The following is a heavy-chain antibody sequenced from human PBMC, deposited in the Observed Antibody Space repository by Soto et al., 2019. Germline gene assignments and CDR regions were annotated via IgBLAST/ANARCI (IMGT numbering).Heavy chain of an antibody. CDR2: ISYDGINK. V-gene: IGHV3-30*18. CDR1: GFTFSSYA. Sequence: QVQLVESGGGVVQPGRSLKRSCAASGFTFSSYAIHWVRQAPGKGLEWVTVISYDGINKFYADSVKGRFTISRDDSQNTVFLQMNSLRPEDTAMYYCAKDWAGGWGQGLIYNWFDPWGQGTLVTVSS. J-gene: IGHJ5*02. CDR3: AKDWAGGWGQGLIYNWFDP. D-gene: IGHD3-16*02.